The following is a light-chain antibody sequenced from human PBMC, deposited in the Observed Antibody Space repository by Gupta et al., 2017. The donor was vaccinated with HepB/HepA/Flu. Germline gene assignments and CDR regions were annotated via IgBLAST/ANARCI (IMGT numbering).Light chain of an antibody. J-gene: IGLJ2*01. CDR3: GYYAGSNTFGVV. CDR1: SSDVGDYNY. V-gene: IGLV2-11*01. Sequence: QSALTQPRSVSGSPGQSVTISCTGTSSDVGDYNYVSWYQQHPGKAPKLIIYEVSKRPSGVPDRFSGSNSGITDSLTTSGLQAEDEAEDDGGYYAGSNTFGVVFGGGTKLTVL. CDR2: EVS.